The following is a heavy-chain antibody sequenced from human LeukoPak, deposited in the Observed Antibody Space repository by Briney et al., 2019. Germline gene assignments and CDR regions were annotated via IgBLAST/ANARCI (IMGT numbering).Heavy chain of an antibody. V-gene: IGHV1-3*01. D-gene: IGHD3-10*01. CDR2: INAGNGNT. J-gene: IGHJ4*02. CDR1: GYTFSTYA. CDR3: AGDYRFGESFY. Sequence: ASVKFSCKASGYTFSTYALHWVRQAPGQRLEWMGWINAGNGNTKYSQKFQGRVTITRDTSASTAYLELSSLRSEDTAVYYCAGDYRFGESFYWGQGTLVTVSS.